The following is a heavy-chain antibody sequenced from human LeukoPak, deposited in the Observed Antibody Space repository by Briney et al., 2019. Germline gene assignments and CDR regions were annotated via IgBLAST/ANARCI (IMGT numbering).Heavy chain of an antibody. D-gene: IGHD3-10*01. Sequence: PGGSLRLSCAASGFTFSSYAMSWVRQAPGKGLEWVSAISGSGGSTYYAGSVKGRFTISRDNSKNTLYLQMNSLRAEDTAVYYCAKDLTYGSGSMGPDYWGQGTLVTVSS. CDR2: ISGSGGST. V-gene: IGHV3-23*01. CDR3: AKDLTYGSGSMGPDY. J-gene: IGHJ4*02. CDR1: GFTFSSYA.